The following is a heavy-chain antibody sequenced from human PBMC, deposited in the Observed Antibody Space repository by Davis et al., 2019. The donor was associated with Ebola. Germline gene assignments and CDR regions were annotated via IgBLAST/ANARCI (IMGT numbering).Heavy chain of an antibody. V-gene: IGHV1-69*06. CDR3: ASPYCSGGSCYLQYYYGMDV. CDR2: IIPIFGTA. Sequence: SVKVSCKASGGTFSSYAISWVRQAPGQGLEWMGGIIPIFGTANYAQKFQGRVTITADKSTGTAYMELSSLRSEDTAVYYCASPYCSGGSCYLQYYYGMDVWGQGTTVTVSS. D-gene: IGHD2-15*01. CDR1: GGTFSSYA. J-gene: IGHJ6*02.